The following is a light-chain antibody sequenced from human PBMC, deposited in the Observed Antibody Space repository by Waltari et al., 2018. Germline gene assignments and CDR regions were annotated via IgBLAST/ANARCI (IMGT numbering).Light chain of an antibody. CDR2: EVS. CDR1: SRAVGSYNL. V-gene: IGLV2-23*02. J-gene: IGLJ2*01. CDR3: CSYAGSSTHVV. Sequence: QPALTPPASVSGSPGQSITISCTGTSRAVGSYNLVPWYQQHPGKAPKLMIYEVSKRPSGVSNRFSGSKSGNTASRTISGLQAEDEADYYCCSYAGSSTHVVFGGGTKLTVL.